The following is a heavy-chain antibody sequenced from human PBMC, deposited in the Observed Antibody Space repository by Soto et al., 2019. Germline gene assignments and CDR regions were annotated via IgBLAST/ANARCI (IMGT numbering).Heavy chain of an antibody. J-gene: IGHJ4*02. D-gene: IGHD3-10*01. CDR3: ARFYYGSGSYSNAGFDY. CDR2: IYYSGST. CDR1: GGSISSGGYY. Sequence: QVQLQESGPGLVKPSQTLSLTRTVSGGSISSGGYYWSWIRQHPGKGLEWIGYIYYSGSTYYNPSLKSRVTISVDTSKNQFSLKLSSVTAADTAVYYCARFYYGSGSYSNAGFDYWGQGTLVTVSS. V-gene: IGHV4-31*03.